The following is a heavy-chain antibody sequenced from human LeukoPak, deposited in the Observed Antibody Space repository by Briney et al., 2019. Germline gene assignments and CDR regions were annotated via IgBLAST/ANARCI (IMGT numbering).Heavy chain of an antibody. CDR1: GGSFSGYY. V-gene: IGHV4-34*01. CDR2: INHSGST. J-gene: IGHJ6*03. Sequence: SGTLSLTCAVYGGSFSGYYWSWIRQPPGKGLEWIGEINHSGSTNYNPSLKSRVTISVDTSKNQFSLKLSSVTAADTAVYYCARRWELLSYYYYMDVWGKGTTVTVSS. CDR3: ARRWELLSYYYYMDV. D-gene: IGHD1-26*01.